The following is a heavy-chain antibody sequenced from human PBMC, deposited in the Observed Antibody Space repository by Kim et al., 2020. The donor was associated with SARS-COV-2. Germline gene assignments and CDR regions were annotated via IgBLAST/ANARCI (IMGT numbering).Heavy chain of an antibody. CDR3: ARHRGLEPSIYYYYGMDV. J-gene: IGHJ6*02. Sequence: GESLKISCKGSGYSFTSYWISWVRQMPGKGLEWMGRIDPSDSYTNYSPSFQGHVTISADKSISTAYLQWSSLKASDTAMYYCARHRGLEPSIYYYYGMDVWGQGTTVTVSS. CDR2: IDPSDSYT. V-gene: IGHV5-10-1*01. CDR1: GYSFTSYW. D-gene: IGHD1-1*01.